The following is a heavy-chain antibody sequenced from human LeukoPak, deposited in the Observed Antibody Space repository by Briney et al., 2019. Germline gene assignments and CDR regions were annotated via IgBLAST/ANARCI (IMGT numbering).Heavy chain of an antibody. CDR3: ARDPTAGIAAAGDSYYYYYMDV. CDR2: ISYDGSNK. CDR1: GFTFSSYA. V-gene: IGHV3-30*01. D-gene: IGHD6-13*01. Sequence: GGSLRLSCAASGFTFSSYAMHWVRQAPGKGLEWVAVISYDGSNKYYADSVKGRFTITRENSKNTLYLQMNSLRAEDTAVYYCARDPTAGIAAAGDSYYYYYMDVWGKGTTVTVSS. J-gene: IGHJ6*03.